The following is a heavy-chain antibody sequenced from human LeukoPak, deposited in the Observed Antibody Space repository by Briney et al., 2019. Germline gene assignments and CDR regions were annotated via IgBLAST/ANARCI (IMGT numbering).Heavy chain of an antibody. J-gene: IGHJ6*03. CDR1: GYTFTSYG. D-gene: IGHD4-17*01. CDR2: ISAYNGNT. Sequence: ASVKVSCKASGYTFTSYGISWVRRAPGQGLEWMGWISAYNGNTNYAQELQGRVTMTTDTSTSTAYMELRSLRSDDTAVYYCARVDYGDYRHTSYYMDVWGKGTTVTVSS. CDR3: ARVDYGDYRHTSYYMDV. V-gene: IGHV1-18*01.